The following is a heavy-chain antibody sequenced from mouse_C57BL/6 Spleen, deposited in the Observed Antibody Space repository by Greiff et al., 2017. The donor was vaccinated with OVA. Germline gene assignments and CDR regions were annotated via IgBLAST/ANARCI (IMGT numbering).Heavy chain of an antibody. CDR3: TYDYDWFAY. J-gene: IGHJ3*01. CDR1: GFTFSNYW. CDR2: IRVKSDNYET. Sequence: EVQRVESGGGLVQPGGSMKLSCVASGFTFSNYWMNWVRQSPEKGLEWVAKIRVKSDNYETPYAESVKGRFTISRDDSKISFYLQMNNLRAEATVIYCCTYDYDWFAYWGQGTLVTVSS. D-gene: IGHD2-4*01. V-gene: IGHV6-3*01.